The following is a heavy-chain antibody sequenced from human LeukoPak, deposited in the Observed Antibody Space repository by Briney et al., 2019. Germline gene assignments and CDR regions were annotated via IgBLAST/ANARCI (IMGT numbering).Heavy chain of an antibody. V-gene: IGHV4-59*11. CDR1: GVSISSHY. J-gene: IGHJ4*02. CDR3: VRDYNDSSGYYPDGLGY. Sequence: SETLSLTCTVSGVSISSHYWFWVRQPPGKGLEWVGHISYSGNIDYNASLNSRVSISTDTSNNQFSLNLISVAAADTAVYYCVRDYNDSSGYYPDGLGYWGQGTLVTVSS. D-gene: IGHD3-22*01. CDR2: ISYSGNI.